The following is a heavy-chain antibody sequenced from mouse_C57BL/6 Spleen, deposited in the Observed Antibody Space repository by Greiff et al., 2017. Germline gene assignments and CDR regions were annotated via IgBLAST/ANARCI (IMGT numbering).Heavy chain of an antibody. Sequence: QVQLQQSGPGLVQPSQSLSITCTVSGFSLTSYGVHWVRQSPGKGLEWLGVIWRGGSTDYNAAVMSRLSITKDNSKSQVFFKMNSLQADDTAIYYCAKSLTGTPFAYWGQGTLVTVSA. J-gene: IGHJ3*01. D-gene: IGHD4-1*01. CDR1: GFSLTSYG. V-gene: IGHV2-5*01. CDR2: IWRGGST. CDR3: AKSLTGTPFAY.